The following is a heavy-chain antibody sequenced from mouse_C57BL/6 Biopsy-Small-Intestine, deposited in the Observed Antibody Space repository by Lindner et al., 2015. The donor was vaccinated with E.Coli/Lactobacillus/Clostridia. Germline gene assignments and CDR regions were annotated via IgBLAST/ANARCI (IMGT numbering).Heavy chain of an antibody. J-gene: IGHJ4*01. CDR2: INPRDGGT. CDR1: PYTFTNHY. Sequence: KVSCKAFPYTFTNHYIHWVRQAPGQGPEWMGMINPRDGGTRFARKFQDRLTMTIDTSASTVYMELSSLRSEDTAVYFCARDLTVTTSLPDSYYYAMDVWGQGTAVTVSS. CDR3: ARDLTVTTSLPDSYYYAMDV. V-gene: IGHV1-19*01. D-gene: IGHD2-1*01.